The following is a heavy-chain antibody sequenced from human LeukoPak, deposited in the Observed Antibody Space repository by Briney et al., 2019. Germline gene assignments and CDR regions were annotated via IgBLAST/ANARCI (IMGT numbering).Heavy chain of an antibody. D-gene: IGHD1-1*01. CDR2: INSDGSST. V-gene: IGHV3-74*01. J-gene: IGHJ4*02. CDR1: GFTFTTYW. CDR3: ARGYLTGTFDY. Sequence: PGGSLGLSCAAPGFTFTTYWRNGVRQVPGKGLVWVSRINSDGSSTSYADSVKGQFTVSRDNAKNTLYLQMNSLRAEDTAVYYCARGYLTGTFDYWGQGTLVTVSS.